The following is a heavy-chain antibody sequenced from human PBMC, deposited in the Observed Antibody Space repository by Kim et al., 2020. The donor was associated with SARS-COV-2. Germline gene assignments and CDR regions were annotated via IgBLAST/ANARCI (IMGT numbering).Heavy chain of an antibody. J-gene: IGHJ5*02. CDR2: ISSSSSYI. V-gene: IGHV3-21*01. D-gene: IGHD6-13*01. Sequence: GGSLRLSCAASGFTFSSYNMNWVRQAPGKGLKWVSSISSSSSYIYYADSVKGRFTISRDNAKNSLYLQINSLRAEDTAVYYCARGSVGAGGTGWFDPWGQGTRVTVSS. CDR3: ARGSVGAGGTGWFDP. CDR1: GFTFSSYN.